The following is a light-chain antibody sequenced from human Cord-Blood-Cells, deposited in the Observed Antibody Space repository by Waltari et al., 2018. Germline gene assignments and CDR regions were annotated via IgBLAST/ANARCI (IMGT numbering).Light chain of an antibody. J-gene: IGLJ3*02. CDR1: SSNYGTNY. CDR2: RNN. CDR3: AAWDESLSGQWV. V-gene: IGLV1-47*01. Sequence: QSVLTQPPSASGTPGQRVTISCSGSSSNYGTNYVYWYQQLPGTAPKLLIDRNNQPPSGVPDRFSGAKSGTSASLAISGLGCEDEADYYCAAWDESLSGQWVFGGGTKLTVL.